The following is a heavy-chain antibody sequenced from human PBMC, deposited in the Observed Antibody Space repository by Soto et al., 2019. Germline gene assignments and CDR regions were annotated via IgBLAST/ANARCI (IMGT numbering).Heavy chain of an antibody. CDR2: IAHDGRTQ. Sequence: QVQLVESGGGVVQPGRALRLSCAASGFTFSKYPMHWVRQAPGRGLEWVAVIAHDGRTQFYADSVQGRFTISRDTPKNTVFLQMNRLRVEDTAVYYCARDAPYLDYWGQGAHVSVSS. CDR3: ARDAPYLDY. CDR1: GFTFSKYP. V-gene: IGHV3-30*04. J-gene: IGHJ4*02.